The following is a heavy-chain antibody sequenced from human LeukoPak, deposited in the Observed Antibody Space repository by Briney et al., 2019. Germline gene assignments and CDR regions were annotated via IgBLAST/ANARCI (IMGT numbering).Heavy chain of an antibody. V-gene: IGHV3-9*01. CDR3: AVLHYYAMDV. CDR2: ISWNSGTK. D-gene: IGHD2-8*01. CDR1: GFTFDDYA. Sequence: GGSLRLSCAASGFTFDDYAMHWVRQAPGKGLEWVSGISWNSGTKGYADSVKGRFTISRDNAKNPLYLQMNSLRGEDAALYYCAVLHYYAMDVWGQGTTVTVSS. J-gene: IGHJ6*02.